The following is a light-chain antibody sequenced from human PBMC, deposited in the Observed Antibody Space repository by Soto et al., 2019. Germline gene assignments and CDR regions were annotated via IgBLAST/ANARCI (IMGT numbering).Light chain of an antibody. CDR2: AAS. J-gene: IGKJ4*01. Sequence: DIQMTQSPSSLSASVGDRVTITCRASQSISSYLNRYQQKPGKAPKLLIYAASSLQSGVPSRFSGSGSGTDFTLTISSLQPEDFATYYCQQSYSTPGFGGGTKVEIK. V-gene: IGKV1-39*01. CDR3: QQSYSTPG. CDR1: QSISSY.